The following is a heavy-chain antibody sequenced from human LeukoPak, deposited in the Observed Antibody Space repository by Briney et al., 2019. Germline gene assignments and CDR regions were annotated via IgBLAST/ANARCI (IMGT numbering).Heavy chain of an antibody. V-gene: IGHV4-30-4*01. CDR1: GGSISRGDYY. D-gene: IGHD6-19*01. Sequence: SETLSLTCTVSGGSISRGDYYWSWIRQPPGKGLEWIGYIYYNGRTYYNPSLKSRLTISVDTSKNQFSLKLSSVTAADTAVYYCARGRAVASDYWGQGTLVTVSS. CDR2: IYYNGRT. CDR3: ARGRAVASDY. J-gene: IGHJ4*02.